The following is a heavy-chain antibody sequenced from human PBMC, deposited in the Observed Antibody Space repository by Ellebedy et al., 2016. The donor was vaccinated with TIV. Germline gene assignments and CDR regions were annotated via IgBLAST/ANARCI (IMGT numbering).Heavy chain of an antibody. CDR2: ISYDGSNK. CDR1: GFTFSSYG. D-gene: IGHD4-17*01. CDR3: ARVGTVTITRLLDY. Sequence: GGSLRLSCAASGFTFSSYGMHWVRQAPGKGLEWVAVISYDGSNKYYADSVKGRFTISRDNSKNTLYLQMNSLRAEDTAVYYCARVGTVTITRLLDYWGQGTLVTVSS. J-gene: IGHJ4*02. V-gene: IGHV3-30*06.